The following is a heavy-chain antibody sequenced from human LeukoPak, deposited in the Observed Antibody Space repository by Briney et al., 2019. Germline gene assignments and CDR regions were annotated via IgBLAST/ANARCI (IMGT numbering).Heavy chain of an antibody. CDR1: GFTVGNNY. D-gene: IGHD3-22*01. Sequence: GGSLRLSCAASGFTVGNNYMSWVRQAPGKGLEWVSLIYSAGSTYYADSVRGRFTISRDSSKNTLFLQLNSLRDEDTAVYYCARDAESYYYDSSGYPYYYYGMDVWGQGTTVTVSS. J-gene: IGHJ6*02. V-gene: IGHV3-66*01. CDR3: ARDAESYYYDSSGYPYYYYGMDV. CDR2: IYSAGST.